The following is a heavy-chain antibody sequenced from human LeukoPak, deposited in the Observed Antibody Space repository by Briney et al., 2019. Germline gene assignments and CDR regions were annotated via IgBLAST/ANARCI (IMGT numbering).Heavy chain of an antibody. CDR1: GGSISSGGYY. V-gene: IGHV4-31*03. J-gene: IGHJ3*02. Sequence: SQTLSLTCTVSGGSISSGGYYWSWIRQHPGKGLEWIGYIYYSGSTYYNPSLESRVTISVDTSKNQFSLKLSSVTAADTAVYYCARDFYCGGDCYSRGGDAFDIWGQGTMVTVSS. CDR3: ARDFYCGGDCYSRGGDAFDI. D-gene: IGHD2-21*02. CDR2: IYYSGST.